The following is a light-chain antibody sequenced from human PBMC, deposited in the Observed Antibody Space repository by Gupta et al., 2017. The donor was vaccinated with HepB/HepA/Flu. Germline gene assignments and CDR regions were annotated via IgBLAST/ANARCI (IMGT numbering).Light chain of an antibody. CDR1: QSVSSN. CDR2: GAS. V-gene: IGKV3-15*01. CDR3: QQYNNWPPGT. J-gene: IGKJ2*02. Sequence: EIVMMQSPATLPSSPGEGATLSCRASQSVSSNLAWYQQKPGQAPRLLIYGASITATGIPARFSGSGSGTEFTLTISSLQSEDFAVYFCQQYNNWPPGTFGRGTKLEIK.